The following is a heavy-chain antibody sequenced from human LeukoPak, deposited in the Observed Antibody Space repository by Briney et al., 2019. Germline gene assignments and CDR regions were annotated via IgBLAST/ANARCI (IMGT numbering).Heavy chain of an antibody. V-gene: IGHV4-4*07. J-gene: IGHJ4*02. D-gene: IGHD1/OR15-1a*01. CDR2: IYTSGST. Sequence: SETLSLTCTVSGGSISSYYWSWIRQPAGKGLEWIGRIYTSGSTNYNPSLKSRVTMSVDTSNNQFSLKLSSVTAADTAVYYCARENTSGRPHDYWGQGTLVTVSP. CDR3: ARENTSGRPHDY. CDR1: GGSISSYY.